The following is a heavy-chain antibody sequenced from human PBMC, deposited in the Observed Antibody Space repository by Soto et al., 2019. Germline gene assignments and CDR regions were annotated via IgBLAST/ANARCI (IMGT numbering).Heavy chain of an antibody. CDR2: LYYTGTT. J-gene: IGHJ2*01. D-gene: IGHD1-26*01. CDR1: GASISSGGYF. CDR3: ARVGGVGASPSYSYFDL. Sequence: QVHLQESGPGPVKPSQTLSLTCTLSGASISSGGYFWSWIRQVPGKGLAWVGDLYYTGTTSYNPSPMSRPGTSAETSKNQFSLSLNSATVADTAIYYCARVGGVGASPSYSYFDLWARGTQVTVSS. V-gene: IGHV4-31*03.